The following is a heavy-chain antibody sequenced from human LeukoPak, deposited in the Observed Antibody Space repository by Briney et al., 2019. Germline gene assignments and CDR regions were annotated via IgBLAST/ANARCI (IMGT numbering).Heavy chain of an antibody. V-gene: IGHV3-30*18. CDR1: GFTFSSYG. D-gene: IGHD5-18*01. CDR2: ISYDGSNK. J-gene: IGHJ4*02. CDR3: AKDPRGYSYGAFDY. Sequence: GGSLRLSCAASGFTFSSYGMHWVRQAPGKGLEWVAVISYDGSNKYYADSVKGRFTISRDNSKNTLYLQKNSLRAEDTAVYYCAKDPRGYSYGAFDYWGQGTLVTVSS.